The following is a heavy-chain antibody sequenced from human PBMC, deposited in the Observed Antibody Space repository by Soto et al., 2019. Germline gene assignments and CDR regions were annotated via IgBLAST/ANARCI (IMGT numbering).Heavy chain of an antibody. J-gene: IGHJ4*02. Sequence: PGGSLRLSCTASGFTFGDYAMGWVRQAPGKGLEWVGFIRSEAYGGTTEYAVSVKGRFTISRDDFKSVAYLQMNSLKTEDTAVYFCTRVIVVAILYYFEYWGQGSLVTVST. V-gene: IGHV3-49*04. CDR2: IRSEAYGGTT. CDR3: TRVIVVAILYYFEY. D-gene: IGHD2-2*02. CDR1: GFTFGDYA.